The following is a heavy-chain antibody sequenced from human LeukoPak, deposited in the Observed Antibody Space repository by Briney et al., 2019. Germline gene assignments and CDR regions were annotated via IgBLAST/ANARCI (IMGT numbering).Heavy chain of an antibody. J-gene: IGHJ5*02. CDR1: GYTFTGYY. V-gene: IGHV1-2*06. CDR3: ARGDLLRYSDWLLYWFDP. D-gene: IGHD3-9*01. CDR2: INPNNGGT. Sequence: ASVKVSCKASGYTFTGYYMHWVRQAPGEGLEWMGRINPNNGGTNYAQKFQGRVTMTRDTSISTAYMELSRLRSDDTAVYYCARGDLLRYSDWLLYWFDPWGQGTLVTVSS.